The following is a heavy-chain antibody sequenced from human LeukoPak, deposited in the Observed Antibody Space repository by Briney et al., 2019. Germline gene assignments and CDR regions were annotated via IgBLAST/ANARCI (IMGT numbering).Heavy chain of an antibody. CDR1: GFTFSSYA. CDR2: ISGSGSST. J-gene: IGHJ4*02. V-gene: IGHV3-23*01. CDR3: AKDGDEDSFDY. D-gene: IGHD2-21*02. Sequence: GGSLRLSCAASGFTFSSYAMSWVRQAPGKGLEWVSAISGSGSSTYYADSVKGRFTISRDNSRNTLHLQMNSLRAEDTAVYYCAKDGDEDSFDYWGQGTLVTVSS.